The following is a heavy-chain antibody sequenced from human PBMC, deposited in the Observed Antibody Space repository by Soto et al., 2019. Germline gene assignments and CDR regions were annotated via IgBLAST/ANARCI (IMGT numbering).Heavy chain of an antibody. V-gene: IGHV3-48*01. CDR3: ASPSYYYDSSGPTAY. CDR2: ISSSSSTI. CDR1: GFTFSSCA. J-gene: IGHJ4*02. D-gene: IGHD3-22*01. Sequence: PGGSLRLSCAASGFTFSSCAMGWVRQAPGKGLEWVSYISSSSSTIFYTDSVKGRFTVSRDNAKNSLYLQMNSLRAEDTAVYYFASPSYYYDSSGPTAYCGQGTLVTVSS.